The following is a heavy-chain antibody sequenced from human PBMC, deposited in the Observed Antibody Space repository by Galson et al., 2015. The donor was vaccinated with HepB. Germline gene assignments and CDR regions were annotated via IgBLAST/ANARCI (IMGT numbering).Heavy chain of an antibody. D-gene: IGHD5-18*01. V-gene: IGHV4-31*02. CDR3: ARDGGYYYGFCFDY. J-gene: IGHJ4*02. CDR2: IYYSGNS. Sequence: LRLSCAASGFTLSSYTMNWVRQAPGKGLEWIGYIYYSGNSHYNPSLKSRVSMSVDTSKNQFSLKLSSVTAADTAVYYCARDGGYYYGFCFDYWGQGTLVTVSS. CDR1: GFTLSSYT.